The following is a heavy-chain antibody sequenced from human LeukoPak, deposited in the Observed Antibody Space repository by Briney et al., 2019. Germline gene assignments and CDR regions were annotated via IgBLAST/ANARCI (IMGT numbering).Heavy chain of an antibody. Sequence: ASETLSHTCTVSGGSVSSGSYYWSWIRQPPGKGLEWIGYIYYSGSTNYNPSLKSRVTISVDTSKNQFSLKLSSVTAADTAVYYCARVVVPAENWFDPWGQGTLVTVSS. J-gene: IGHJ5*02. CDR1: GGSVSSGSYY. D-gene: IGHD2-2*01. CDR2: IYYSGST. CDR3: ARVVVPAENWFDP. V-gene: IGHV4-61*01.